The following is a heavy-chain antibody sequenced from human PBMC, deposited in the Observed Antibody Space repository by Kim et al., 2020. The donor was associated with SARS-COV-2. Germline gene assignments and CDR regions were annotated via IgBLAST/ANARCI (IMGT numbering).Heavy chain of an antibody. Sequence: SVKVSCKASGGTFSSYAISWVRQAPGQGLEWMGRIIPILGIANYAQKFQGRVTITADKSTSTAYMELSSLRSEDTAVYYCARDVIAAYCGGDCYIRGEYFQHWGQGTLVTVSS. J-gene: IGHJ1*01. V-gene: IGHV1-69*04. CDR3: ARDVIAAYCGGDCYIRGEYFQH. CDR2: IIPILGIA. CDR1: GGTFSSYA. D-gene: IGHD2-21*02.